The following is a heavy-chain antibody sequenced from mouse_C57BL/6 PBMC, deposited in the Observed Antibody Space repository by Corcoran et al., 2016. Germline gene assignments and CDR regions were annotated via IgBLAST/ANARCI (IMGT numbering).Heavy chain of an antibody. CDR2: IYPGSGNT. J-gene: IGHJ1*03. V-gene: IGHV1-76*01. D-gene: IGHD2-5*01. CDR1: GYTFTDYY. Sequence: QVQLKQSGAELVRPGASVKLSCKASGYTFTDYYINWVKQRPGQGLEWIARIYPGSGNTYYNEKFKGKATLTAEKSSSTAYMQLSSLTSEDSAVYCCARGGYSNYVYWYFDVWGTGTTVTVSS. CDR3: ARGGYSNYVYWYFDV.